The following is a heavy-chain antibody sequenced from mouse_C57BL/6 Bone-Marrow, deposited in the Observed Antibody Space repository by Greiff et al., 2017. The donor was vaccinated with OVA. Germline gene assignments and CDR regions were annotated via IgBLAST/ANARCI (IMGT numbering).Heavy chain of an antibody. V-gene: IGHV5-4*01. CDR1: GFTFSSYA. Sequence: EVQLQESGGGLVKPGGSLKLSCAASGFTFSSYAMSWVRQTPEKRLEWVATISDGGSYTYYPDNVKCRFTISRDNAKNNLYLQMSHLKSEDTAMYYCARMVTYYFDYWGQGTTLTVSS. CDR2: ISDGGSYT. D-gene: IGHD2-3*01. J-gene: IGHJ2*01. CDR3: ARMVTYYFDY.